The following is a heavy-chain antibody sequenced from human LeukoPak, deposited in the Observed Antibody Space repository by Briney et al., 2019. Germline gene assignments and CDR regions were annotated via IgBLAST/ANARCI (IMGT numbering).Heavy chain of an antibody. D-gene: IGHD3-10*01. CDR2: IYPSDSET. J-gene: IGHJ4*02. Sequence: GESRNLPCKGSGYSSTSYWIGWVRQMPGKGLEWMGIIYPSDSETRYSPSFQGQVTISADKSISTAYLQWSSLKASDTAMYYCARPGLGVYWGQGTLVTVSS. CDR3: ARPGLGVY. CDR1: GYSSTSYW. V-gene: IGHV5-51*01.